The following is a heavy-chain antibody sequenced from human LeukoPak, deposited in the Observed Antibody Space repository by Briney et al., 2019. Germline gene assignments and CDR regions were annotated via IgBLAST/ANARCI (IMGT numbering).Heavy chain of an antibody. CDR3: ARDPEVYRGSSLYFDY. D-gene: IGHD6-6*01. V-gene: IGHV1-18*01. CDR1: GYTFTNYG. Sequence: ASVKVSCKASGYTFTNYGISWVRQAPGQGLEWMGWISVYNGNTNFAQKLQGRVTMTTDTSTSTAYMELRSLRSDDTAVYYCARDPEVYRGSSLYFDYWGQGILVTVSS. CDR2: ISVYNGNT. J-gene: IGHJ4*02.